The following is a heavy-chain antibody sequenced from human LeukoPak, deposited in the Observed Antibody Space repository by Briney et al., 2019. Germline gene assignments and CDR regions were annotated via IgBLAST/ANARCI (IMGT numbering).Heavy chain of an antibody. CDR1: GFTFSSYG. CDR2: IRYDGSNK. D-gene: IGHD5-12*01. V-gene: IGHV3-30*02. CDR3: AKSHHSGYDAFDY. J-gene: IGHJ4*02. Sequence: RGGSLRLSCAASGFTFSSYGVHWARQAPGKGREGVAFIRYDGSNKYYADSVKGRFTISRDNSKNTLYLQMNSLRAEDTAVYYCAKSHHSGYDAFDYWGQGTLVTVSS.